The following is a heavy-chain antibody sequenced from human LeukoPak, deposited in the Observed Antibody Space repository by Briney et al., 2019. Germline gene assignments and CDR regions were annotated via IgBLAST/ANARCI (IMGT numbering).Heavy chain of an antibody. CDR3: ASGYDSSGYDVFDI. Sequence: PGGSLRLSCAASGFTFSSYGMHWVRQAPGKGLEWEAFIRYDGSNKYYADSVKGRFTISRDNSKNTLYLQMNSLRAEDTAVYYCASGYDSSGYDVFDIWGQGTMVTVSS. CDR2: IRYDGSNK. CDR1: GFTFSSYG. J-gene: IGHJ3*02. V-gene: IGHV3-30*02. D-gene: IGHD3-22*01.